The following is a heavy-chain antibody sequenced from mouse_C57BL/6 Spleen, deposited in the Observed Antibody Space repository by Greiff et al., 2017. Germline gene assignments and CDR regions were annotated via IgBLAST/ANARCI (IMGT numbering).Heavy chain of an antibody. CDR3: APGAYYSNYVDAMDY. D-gene: IGHD2-5*01. CDR2: IAPNSGGT. Sequence: QVQLKQPGAELVKPGASVKLSCKASGYTFTSYWMHWVKQRPGRGLEWIGRIAPNSGGTKYNEKFKSKATLTVDKPSSTAYMQLSSLTSEDSAVYYCAPGAYYSNYVDAMDYWGQGTSVTVSS. CDR1: GYTFTSYW. J-gene: IGHJ4*01. V-gene: IGHV1-72*01.